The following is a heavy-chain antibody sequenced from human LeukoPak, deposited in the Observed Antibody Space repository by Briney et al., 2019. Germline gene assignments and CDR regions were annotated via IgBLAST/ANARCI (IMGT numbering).Heavy chain of an antibody. D-gene: IGHD6-19*01. J-gene: IGHJ4*02. CDR3: ASGAVAGTSPDY. CDR1: GGSITNYY. V-gene: IGHV4-59*01. CDR2: SYYNGNT. Sequence: SETLSLACTVSGGSITNYYWSWIRQPPGKGLEWIGFSYYNGNTNYNPSLKSRVTISVDTSKNQFSLKLSSVTAADTAVYYCASGAVAGTSPDYWGQGTLVTVSS.